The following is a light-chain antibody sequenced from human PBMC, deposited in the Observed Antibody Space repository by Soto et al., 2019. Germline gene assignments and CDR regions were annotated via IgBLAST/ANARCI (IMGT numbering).Light chain of an antibody. CDR1: SSDVGGYDY. CDR2: EVS. V-gene: IGLV2-14*01. CDR3: SSYSISTAYL. Sequence: QSVLTQPASVSGSPGQSITISCTGTSSDVGGYDYVSWYQLHPGKAPKLMVFEVSNRPSGVSYRFSGSKSGNTASLTISGLQAEDEADYFCSSYSISTAYLFGTGTNVTGL. J-gene: IGLJ1*01.